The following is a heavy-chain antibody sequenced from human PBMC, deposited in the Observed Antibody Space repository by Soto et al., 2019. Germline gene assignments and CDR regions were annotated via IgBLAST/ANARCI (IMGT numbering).Heavy chain of an antibody. D-gene: IGHD3-9*01. CDR3: ARDGYFDWYFDL. CDR1: GGTFSSYT. CDR2: IIPILGIA. J-gene: IGHJ2*01. Sequence: QVQLVQSGAEVKKPGSSVKVSCKASGGTFSSYTISWVRQAPGQGLEWMGRIIPILGIANYAQKFQGRVTITADKSTSTADMELSSLRSEDTAVYYCARDGYFDWYFDLWGRGTLVTVSS. V-gene: IGHV1-69*08.